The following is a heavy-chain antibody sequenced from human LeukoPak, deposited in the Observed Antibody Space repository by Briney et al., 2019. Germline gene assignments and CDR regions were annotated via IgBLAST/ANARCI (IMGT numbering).Heavy chain of an antibody. Sequence: ASVKVSCKASGYTFTSYDINWVRQATGHGLEWMGWMNPNSGNTGYAQKFQGRVTITRHTSISTAYMELSSLRSEDTAAYYCAPGRHRAVRYYFDYWGQGTLVTVSS. CDR3: APGRHRAVRYYFDY. CDR1: GYTFTSYD. V-gene: IGHV1-8*03. J-gene: IGHJ4*02. D-gene: IGHD6-19*01. CDR2: MNPNSGNT.